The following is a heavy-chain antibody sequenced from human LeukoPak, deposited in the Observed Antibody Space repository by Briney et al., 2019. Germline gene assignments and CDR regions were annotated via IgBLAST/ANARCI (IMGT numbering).Heavy chain of an antibody. CDR3: ARDGDTVLTRGYYYYMDV. Sequence: GGSLRLSCAASGFTFSSYEMNWVRQAPGKGLEWVSYISSSGSTIYYADSVKGRFTISRDNARNSLYLQMNSLRAEDTALYYCARDGDTVLTRGYYYYMDVWGKGTTVTVSS. CDR2: ISSSGSTI. V-gene: IGHV3-48*03. CDR1: GFTFSSYE. J-gene: IGHJ6*03. D-gene: IGHD4-23*01.